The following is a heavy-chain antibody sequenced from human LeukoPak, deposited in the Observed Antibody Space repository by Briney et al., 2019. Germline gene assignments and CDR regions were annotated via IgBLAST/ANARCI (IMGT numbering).Heavy chain of an antibody. V-gene: IGHV1-69*04. D-gene: IGHD5-18*01. J-gene: IGHJ4*02. CDR3: ARDPDTAMATGNFDY. CDR2: IIPILGIA. CDR1: GYIFTDYY. Sequence: ASVKVSCKASGYIFTDYYMHWVRQAPGQGLEWMGRIIPILGIANYAQKFQGRVTITADKSTSTAYMELSSLRSEDTAVYYCARDPDTAMATGNFDYWGQGTLVTVSS.